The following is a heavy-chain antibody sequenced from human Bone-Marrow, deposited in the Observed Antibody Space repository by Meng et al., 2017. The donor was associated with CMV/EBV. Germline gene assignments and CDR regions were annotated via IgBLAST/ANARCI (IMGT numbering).Heavy chain of an antibody. V-gene: IGHV3-30*02. CDR2: IRYDGSNK. CDR1: GFTFSSYS. CDR3: ASETYYDFWSGYYS. D-gene: IGHD3-3*01. Sequence: GGSLRLSCAASGFTFSSYSMNWVRQAPGKGLEWVAFIRYDGSNKYYADSVKGRFTISRDNSKNTLYLQMNSLRAEDTAVYYCASETYYDFWSGYYSWGQGTLVTVSS. J-gene: IGHJ4*02.